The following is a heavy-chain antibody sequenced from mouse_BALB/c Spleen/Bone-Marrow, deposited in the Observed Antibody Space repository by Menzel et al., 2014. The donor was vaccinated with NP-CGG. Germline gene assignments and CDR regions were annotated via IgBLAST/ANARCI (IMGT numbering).Heavy chain of an antibody. J-gene: IGHJ2*01. CDR3: AREGWLLRFDF. D-gene: IGHD2-3*01. Sequence: VMLVESGPELVKPGALVKISCQASGYTFTSYDINWVKQRPGQGLEWIGWIYPGDGSTKYNEKFKGKATLTSDIPSSTAYMELSSLTSEDSAVYYCAREGWLLRFDFWGQGTTLTVSS. CDR2: IYPGDGST. V-gene: IGHV1S56*01. CDR1: GYTFTSYD.